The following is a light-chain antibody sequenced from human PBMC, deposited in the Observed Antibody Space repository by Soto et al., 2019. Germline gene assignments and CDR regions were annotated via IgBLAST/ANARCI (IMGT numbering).Light chain of an antibody. CDR2: AVN. Sequence: QSALTHPGYGAGAPGQSKYISCTGTSSDVGGYKLVSWYQQHPGKAPKLMIFAVNKRPSGVSNRFSGSKSGNTASLTISGLRTEDEADYYGCSSGVRPTYVLGTGTQVTV. CDR3: CSSGVRPTYV. J-gene: IGLJ1*01. V-gene: IGLV2-23*02. CDR1: SSDVGGYKL.